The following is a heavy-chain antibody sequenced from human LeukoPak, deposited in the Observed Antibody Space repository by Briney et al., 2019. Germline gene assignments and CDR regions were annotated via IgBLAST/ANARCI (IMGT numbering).Heavy chain of an antibody. CDR3: AKQLGYCSDGSCYFPY. CDR2: ISNNGGYT. D-gene: IGHD2-15*01. Sequence: GGSLRLSCAASGFTFTSYGMSWVRQAPGKGLEWVSAISNNGGYTYYADSVQGRFTISRDNSKSTLCLQMNSLRAEDTAVYYCAKQLGYCSDGSCYFPYWGQGTLVTVSS. CDR1: GFTFTSYG. V-gene: IGHV3-23*01. J-gene: IGHJ4*02.